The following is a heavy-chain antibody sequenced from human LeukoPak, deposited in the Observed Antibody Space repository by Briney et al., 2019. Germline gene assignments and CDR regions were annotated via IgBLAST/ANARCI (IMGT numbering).Heavy chain of an antibody. D-gene: IGHD2-2*01. CDR1: GFTFSSYS. J-gene: IGHJ3*02. Sequence: PGGSLRLSCAASGFTFSSYSMNWVRQAPGKGLEWVSYISSSSSTIYYADSVKGRFTISRDNAKNSLYLQMNSLRAEDTAVYYCARDRCSSTSCKNPHDAFDIWGQGTMVTVSS. CDR3: ARDRCSSTSCKNPHDAFDI. CDR2: ISSSSSTI. V-gene: IGHV3-48*01.